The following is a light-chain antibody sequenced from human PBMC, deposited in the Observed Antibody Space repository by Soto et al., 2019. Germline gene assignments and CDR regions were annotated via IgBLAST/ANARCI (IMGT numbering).Light chain of an antibody. V-gene: IGKV3-15*01. Sequence: EIVMTQSPSTLSVSTGERATLSCRASQSVSGYLDWFQQKPGQAPRLVLLRISTRAIGVPARFSGSGSETEFTLTISGLQSEDSGVYYCLQHYAWPWTFGQGTKVAIK. CDR3: LQHYAWPWT. CDR1: QSVSGY. J-gene: IGKJ1*01. CDR2: RIS.